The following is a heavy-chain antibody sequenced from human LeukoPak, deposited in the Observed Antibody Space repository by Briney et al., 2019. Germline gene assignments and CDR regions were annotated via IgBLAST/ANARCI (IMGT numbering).Heavy chain of an antibody. J-gene: IGHJ3*02. CDR2: ISGSGGST. Sequence: GGSLRLSCAASGFTFSSYAMSWVRQAPGKGLEWVSAISGSGGSTYYADSVKGRFTISRDNSKNTLYLQMNSLRAEDTAVYYCARLKEAYCGGDCYLGPIDIWGQGTMVTVSS. CDR3: ARLKEAYCGGDCYLGPIDI. CDR1: GFTFSSYA. D-gene: IGHD2-21*02. V-gene: IGHV3-23*01.